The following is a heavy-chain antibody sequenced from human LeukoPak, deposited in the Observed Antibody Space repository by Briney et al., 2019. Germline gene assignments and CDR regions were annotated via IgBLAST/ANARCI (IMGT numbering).Heavy chain of an antibody. CDR2: IYSGGST. D-gene: IGHD2-15*01. CDR3: AREYCSGGSCYGMDV. Sequence: GGSLRLSCAASGFTVSSNYMSWVRQAPRKGLEWVSVIYSGGSTYYADSVKGRFTISRHNSKNTLYLQMNSLRAEDTAVYYCAREYCSGGSCYGMDVWGQGTTVTVSS. V-gene: IGHV3-53*04. J-gene: IGHJ6*02. CDR1: GFTVSSNY.